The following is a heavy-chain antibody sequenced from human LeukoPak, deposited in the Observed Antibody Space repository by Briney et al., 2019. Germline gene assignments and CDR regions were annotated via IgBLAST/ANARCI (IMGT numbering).Heavy chain of an antibody. V-gene: IGHV1-2*02. CDR2: INPNSGGT. J-gene: IGHJ5*02. Sequence: ASVKVSRKASGYTFTGYYMHWVRQAPGQGLEWMGWINPNSGGTNYAQKFQGRVTMTRDTSISTAYMELSRLRSDDTAVYYCARSLDTAMVGGFDPWGQGTLVTVSS. CDR1: GYTFTGYY. CDR3: ARSLDTAMVGGFDP. D-gene: IGHD5-18*01.